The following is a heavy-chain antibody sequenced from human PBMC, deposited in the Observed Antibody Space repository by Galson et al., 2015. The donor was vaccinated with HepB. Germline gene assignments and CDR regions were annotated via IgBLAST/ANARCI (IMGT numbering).Heavy chain of an antibody. Sequence: SLRLSCAASGFTFSSYWMSWVRQAPGKGLEWVANIRQDGSEKYYVDSVKGRFTISRDNAKNSLYLQMNSLRAEDTAVYYCAREECGGDCYSVRFFPNFNWFDPWGQGTLVTVSS. CDR3: AREECGGDCYSVRFFPNFNWFDP. J-gene: IGHJ5*02. CDR2: IRQDGSEK. V-gene: IGHV3-7*03. D-gene: IGHD2-21*02. CDR1: GFTFSSYW.